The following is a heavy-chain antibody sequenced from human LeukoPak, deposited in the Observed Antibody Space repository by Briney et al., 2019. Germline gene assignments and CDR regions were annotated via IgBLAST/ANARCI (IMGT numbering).Heavy chain of an antibody. V-gene: IGHV4-59*01. CDR2: IYYSGST. Sequence: SETLSLTCTVSGGSISSYYWSWVRQPPGKGLEWIGYIYYSGSTSYNPSLKSRVTISVDTSKNQFSLKLSSVTAADTAVYYCARGLAVYDSSGYYYDWFDPWGQGTLVTVSS. CDR1: GGSISSYY. CDR3: ARGLAVYDSSGYYYDWFDP. J-gene: IGHJ5*02. D-gene: IGHD3-22*01.